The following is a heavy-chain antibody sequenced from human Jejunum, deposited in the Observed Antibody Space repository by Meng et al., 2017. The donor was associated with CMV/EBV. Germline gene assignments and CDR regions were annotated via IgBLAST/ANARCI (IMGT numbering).Heavy chain of an antibody. V-gene: IGHV4-59*02. CDR2: VFDSGST. Sequence: SAMSYYWVWLRQAPGKGLEWIGTVFDSGSTNYNPSLKSRVTISLDTSKNQFSLKLTSVTAADTAVYYCARGDHCGTTSCFPHWFDPWGQGTLVTVSS. J-gene: IGHJ5*02. CDR3: ARGDHCGTTSCFPHWFDP. D-gene: IGHD2-2*01. CDR1: SAMSYY.